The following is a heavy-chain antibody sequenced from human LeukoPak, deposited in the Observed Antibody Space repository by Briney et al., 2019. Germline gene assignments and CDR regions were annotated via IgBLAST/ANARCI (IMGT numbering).Heavy chain of an antibody. D-gene: IGHD3-3*01. J-gene: IGHJ4*02. CDR2: IYHSGST. V-gene: IGHV4-38-2*01. CDR3: ASSSEDYDFWSGYLNFDY. CDR1: GYSISSGYY. Sequence: PSETLSLTCAVSGYSISSGYYWGWIRQPPGKGLKWIGSIYHSGSTYYNPSLKSRVTISVDTSKNQFSLKLSSVTAADTAVYYCASSSEDYDFWSGYLNFDYWGQGTLVTVSS.